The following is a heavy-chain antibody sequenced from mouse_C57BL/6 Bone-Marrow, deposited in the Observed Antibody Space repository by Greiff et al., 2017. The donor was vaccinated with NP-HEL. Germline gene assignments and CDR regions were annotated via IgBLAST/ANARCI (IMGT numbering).Heavy chain of an antibody. D-gene: IGHD1-1*01. J-gene: IGHJ3*01. CDR1: GYTFTSYG. CDR2: IYPRSGNT. V-gene: IGHV1-81*01. Sequence: QVHVKQSGAELARPGASVKLSCKASGYTFTSYGISWVKQRTGQGLEWIGEIYPRSGNTYYNEKFKGKATLTADKSSSTAYMELRSLTSEDSAVYFCARRGFTTVVAPFAYWGQGTLVTVSA. CDR3: ARRGFTTVVAPFAY.